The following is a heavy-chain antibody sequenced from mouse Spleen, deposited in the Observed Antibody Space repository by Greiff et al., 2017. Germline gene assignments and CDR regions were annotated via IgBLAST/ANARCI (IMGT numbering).Heavy chain of an antibody. D-gene: IGHD2-2*01. J-gene: IGHJ2*01. CDR3: ARWELYGNDEDDY. CDR2: IYPGSGNT. CDR1: GYSFTSYY. Sequence: VQLQQSGPELVKPGASVKISCKASGYSFTSYYIHWVKQRPGQGLEWIGWIYPGSGNTKYNEKFKGKATLTADTSSSTAYMQLSSLTSEDSAVYYCARWELYGNDEDDYWGQGTTLTVSS. V-gene: IGHV1-66*01.